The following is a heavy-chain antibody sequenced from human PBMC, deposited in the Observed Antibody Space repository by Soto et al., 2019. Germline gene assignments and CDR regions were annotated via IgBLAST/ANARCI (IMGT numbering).Heavy chain of an antibody. Sequence: SSCAISWVRQAPGQRNEKKGGIIPIFGTANYAQKFQGRVTITSDDSTSTAYMELSRLRAKDTAVYYCELFFPFWSSFSGYDAIDSWGQGSLVTVSS. CDR1: SSCA. J-gene: IGHJ1*01. CDR2: IIPIFGTA. CDR3: ELFFPFWSSFSGYDAIDS. V-gene: IGHV1-69*19. D-gene: IGHD5-12*01.